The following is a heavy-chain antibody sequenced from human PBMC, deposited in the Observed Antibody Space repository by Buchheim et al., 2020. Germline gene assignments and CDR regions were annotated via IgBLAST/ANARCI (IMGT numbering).Heavy chain of an antibody. CDR1: GSTFTPY. D-gene: IGHD5-18*01. CDR3: ASPSDASGYRFDY. Sequence: QVQLVQSGAEVKKPGASVKVSCKASGSTFTPYLHWVRQAPGQSLEWMAWINPVNGNTKYSQRFQGRVTVTRDTVASTAYMELTSLRSEDTALYYYASPSDASGYRFDYWGQGTL. V-gene: IGHV1-3*01. J-gene: IGHJ4*02. CDR2: INPVNGNT.